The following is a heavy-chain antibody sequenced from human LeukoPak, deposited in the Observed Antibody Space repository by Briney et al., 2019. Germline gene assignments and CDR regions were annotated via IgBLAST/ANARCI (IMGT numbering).Heavy chain of an antibody. V-gene: IGHV4-31*03. CDR2: IYYSGST. CDR1: GGSISNGGYY. Sequence: TLSLTCTVSGGSISNGGYYWSWIRQHPGKGLEWIGYIYYSGSTYYNPSLKSRVTISVDTSKNQFSLKLSSVTAADTAVYYCARGAPITMIVVVPGWYFDLWGRGTLVTVSS. J-gene: IGHJ2*01. D-gene: IGHD3-22*01. CDR3: ARGAPITMIVVVPGWYFDL.